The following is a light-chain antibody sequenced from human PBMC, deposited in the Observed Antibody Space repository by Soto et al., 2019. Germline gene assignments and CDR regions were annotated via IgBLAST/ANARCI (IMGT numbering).Light chain of an antibody. CDR2: DAS. J-gene: IGKJ1*01. Sequence: IQMTQSPSTVSSSLVDRVTITCRASQSVRSWLAWYQQKPGTAPKLLIFDASRLESGVPSRFSGSASGTEFTLTISSLHPEDFATYYCQQSFTAPQTFGQGTKVDI. CDR1: QSVRSW. V-gene: IGKV1-5*01. CDR3: QQSFTAPQT.